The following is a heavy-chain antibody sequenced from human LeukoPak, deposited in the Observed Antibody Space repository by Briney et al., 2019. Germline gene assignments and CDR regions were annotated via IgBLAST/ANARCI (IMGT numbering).Heavy chain of an antibody. CDR1: GGSISSYY. CDR2: IYYSGST. CDR3: ARFVRRNFWSGYFFDY. J-gene: IGHJ4*02. V-gene: IGHV4-59*01. D-gene: IGHD3-3*01. Sequence: PSETLSLTCTVSGGSISSYYWNWIRQPPGKGLEWIGCIYYSGSTNYNPSLKSRVTMSVDTPKNQFSLKLSSVTAADTAVYFCARFVRRNFWSGYFFDYWGQGTLVTVSS.